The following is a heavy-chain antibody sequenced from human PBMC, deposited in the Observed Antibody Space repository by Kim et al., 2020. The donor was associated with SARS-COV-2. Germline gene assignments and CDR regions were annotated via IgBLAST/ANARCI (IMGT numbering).Heavy chain of an antibody. V-gene: IGHV7-4-1*02. CDR2: INTNTGNP. D-gene: IGHD3-3*01. Sequence: ASVKVSCKASGYTFTSYAMNWVRQAPGQGLEWMGWINTNTGNPTYAQGFTGRFVFSLDTSVSTAYLQISSLKAEDTAVYYCARGGRGTGYYDFWSGSYSPKNWFDPWGQGTLVTVSS. CDR1: GYTFTSYA. J-gene: IGHJ5*02. CDR3: ARGGRGTGYYDFWSGSYSPKNWFDP.